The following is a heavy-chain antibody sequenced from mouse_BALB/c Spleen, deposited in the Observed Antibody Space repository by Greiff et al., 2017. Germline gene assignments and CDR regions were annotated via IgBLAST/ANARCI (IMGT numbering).Heavy chain of an antibody. V-gene: IGHV1-4*01. Sequence: VQLQESGAELARPGASVKMSCKASGYTFTSYTMHWVKQRPGPGLEWIGYINPSSGYTNYNQKFKDKATLTADKSSSTAYMPLSSLTSEDSAVDDCAREDYDGYYFDDWGQGTTLTVSA. CDR1: GYTFTSYT. J-gene: IGHJ2*01. CDR3: AREDYDGYYFDD. CDR2: INPSSGYT. D-gene: IGHD2-4*01.